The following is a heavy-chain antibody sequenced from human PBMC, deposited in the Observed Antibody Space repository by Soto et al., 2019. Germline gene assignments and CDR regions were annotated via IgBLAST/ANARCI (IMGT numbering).Heavy chain of an antibody. J-gene: IGHJ3*02. Sequence: GASVKVSCKASGYTFTSYGISWVRQAPGQGLEWMGWISAYNGNTNYAQKLQGRVTITTDTSTSTAYMELRSLRSDDTAVYYCARDRVGATDDAFDIWGQGTMVTVSS. D-gene: IGHD1-26*01. CDR2: ISAYNGNT. CDR1: GYTFTSYG. CDR3: ARDRVGATDDAFDI. V-gene: IGHV1-18*01.